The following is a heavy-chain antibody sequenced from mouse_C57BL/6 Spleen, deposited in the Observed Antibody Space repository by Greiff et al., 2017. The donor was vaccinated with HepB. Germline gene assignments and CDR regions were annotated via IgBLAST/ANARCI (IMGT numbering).Heavy chain of an antibody. Sequence: QVQLQQSGAELVRPGSSVKLSCKASGYTFTSYWMHWVKQRPIQGLEWIGNIDPSDSETHYNQKFKDKATLTVDKSSSTAYMQLSSLTSEDSAVYYCARVIDGYYWYFDVWGTGTTVTVSS. V-gene: IGHV1-52*01. CDR1: GYTFTSYW. D-gene: IGHD2-3*01. CDR2: IDPSDSET. J-gene: IGHJ1*03. CDR3: ARVIDGYYWYFDV.